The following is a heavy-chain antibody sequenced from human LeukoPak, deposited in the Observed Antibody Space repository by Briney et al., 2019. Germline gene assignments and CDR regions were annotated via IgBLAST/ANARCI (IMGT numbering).Heavy chain of an antibody. D-gene: IGHD3-10*01. J-gene: IGHJ4*02. CDR3: AKVPGSYYEDFDY. CDR2: ISSSGGDT. Sequence: GGSLRLSCTASGFTLTSYAMNWVRQAPGKGLEWVSGISSSGGDTYHADSVKGRFTISRDNSKNTLYLQMNSLRAEDTALYYCAKVPGSYYEDFDYWGQGILVTVSS. V-gene: IGHV3-23*01. CDR1: GFTLTSYA.